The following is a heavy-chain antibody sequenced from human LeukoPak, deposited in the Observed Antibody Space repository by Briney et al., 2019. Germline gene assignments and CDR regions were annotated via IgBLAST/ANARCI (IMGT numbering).Heavy chain of an antibody. CDR2: ISGSGGTT. CDR3: AREMGLRGYSGYDYYYYYGMDV. J-gene: IGHJ6*02. CDR1: GFTFSSYA. D-gene: IGHD5-12*01. Sequence: GGSLRLSCAASGFTFSSYAMSWVRQAPGRGLEWFSAISGSGGTTYYADSVKGRFTISRDNSKNTLYLEMNSLRAEDTAVYYCAREMGLRGYSGYDYYYYYGMDVWGQGTTVTVSS. V-gene: IGHV3-23*01.